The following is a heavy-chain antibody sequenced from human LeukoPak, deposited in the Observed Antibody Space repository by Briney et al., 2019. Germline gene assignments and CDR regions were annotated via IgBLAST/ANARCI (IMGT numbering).Heavy chain of an antibody. CDR3: ASIRGSYSTDY. CDR2: IYFSGGT. CDR1: GGSISSSSYY. V-gene: IGHV4-39*01. D-gene: IGHD1-26*01. Sequence: PSETLSLTCTVSGGSISSSSYYWGWIRQPPGKRLEWIGSIYFSGGTYYNPSLKSRVTVSVDTSNNQFSLNLSSVTAADTGVYYCASIRGSYSTDYWGQGTLVTVSS. J-gene: IGHJ4*02.